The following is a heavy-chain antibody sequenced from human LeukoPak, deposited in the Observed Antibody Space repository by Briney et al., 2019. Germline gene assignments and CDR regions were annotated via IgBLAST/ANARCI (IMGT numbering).Heavy chain of an antibody. V-gene: IGHV3-21*01. CDR1: GFTFSSYS. Sequence: GGSLRLSCAASGFTFSSYSMNWVRQAPGKGLEWVSSISSSSSYIYYADSVKGRFTISRDNAKNTLYLQMNSLRAEDTAVYYCARDRRLAVATLGVWGQGTLVTVSS. J-gene: IGHJ4*02. CDR2: ISSSSSYI. CDR3: ARDRRLAVATLGV. D-gene: IGHD3-16*01.